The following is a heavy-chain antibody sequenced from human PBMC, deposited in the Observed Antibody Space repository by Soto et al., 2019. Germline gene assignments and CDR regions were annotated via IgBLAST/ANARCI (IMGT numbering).Heavy chain of an antibody. CDR2: IHHRGGI. CDR1: GGSVSSSNW. V-gene: IGHV4-4*02. J-gene: IGHJ4*02. Sequence: QVQLQESGPGLVKPSGTLSLTCAVSGGSVSSSNWWSWVRQPPGKGLEWIGEIHHRGGINYNPSRKSRVTMSVDKSTNQFSLKVTSVTAADTAVYYCASGVGSTAVAGQFDSWGQGILVTVSS. D-gene: IGHD6-19*01. CDR3: ASGVGSTAVAGQFDS.